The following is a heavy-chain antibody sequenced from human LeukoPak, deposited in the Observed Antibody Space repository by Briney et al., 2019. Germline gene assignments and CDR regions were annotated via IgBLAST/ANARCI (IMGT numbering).Heavy chain of an antibody. Sequence: GGSLRLSCAASGFTFSSYAMHWVRQAPGKGLEWVAVISYDGSNKYYADSVKGRFTISRDNSKNTLYLQMNSLRAEDTALYHCARGGYYYDSSASRGDAFDIWGQGTMVTVSS. D-gene: IGHD3-22*01. CDR2: ISYDGSNK. J-gene: IGHJ3*02. CDR1: GFTFSSYA. CDR3: ARGGYYYDSSASRGDAFDI. V-gene: IGHV3-30-3*01.